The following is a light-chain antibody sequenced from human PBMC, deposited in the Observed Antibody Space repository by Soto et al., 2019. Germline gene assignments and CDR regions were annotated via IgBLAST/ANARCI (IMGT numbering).Light chain of an antibody. J-gene: IGKJ5*01. V-gene: IGKV1-9*01. CDR1: HDISTF. CDR2: EAS. CDR3: QQLYTLPIT. Sequence: DIQLTQSPSLLSASIGDRVTITCRASHDISTFLAWYQQKPGKAPKLLIYEASTLQSGVPSRFSGSGSGTEFTLTISGLLPEDFAAYQCQQLYTLPITFGQGTRL.